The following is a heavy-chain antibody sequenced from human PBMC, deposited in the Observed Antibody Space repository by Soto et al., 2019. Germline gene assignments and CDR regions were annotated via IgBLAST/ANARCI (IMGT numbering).Heavy chain of an antibody. Sequence: QVQLVQSGAEVKKPGSSVKVSCKASGGTFSSYAISWVRQAPGQGLEWMGGIIPIFGTANYVQKFQGRVTITADESTSTAYMELSSLRSEDTAVYYCARLGGMSGYDLGDYYGMDVWGQGTTVTVSS. CDR2: IIPIFGTA. J-gene: IGHJ6*02. D-gene: IGHD5-12*01. CDR1: GGTFSSYA. V-gene: IGHV1-69*01. CDR3: ARLGGMSGYDLGDYYGMDV.